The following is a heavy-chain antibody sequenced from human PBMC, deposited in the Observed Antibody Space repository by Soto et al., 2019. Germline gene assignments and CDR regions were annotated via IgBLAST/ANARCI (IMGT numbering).Heavy chain of an antibody. D-gene: IGHD6-13*01. CDR1: GGSFSGYY. J-gene: IGHJ4*02. CDR3: ARGVIGSWYLGNFDY. V-gene: IGHV4-34*01. Sequence: SETLSLTCAVYGGSFSGYYWSWIRQPPGKGLEWIGEINHSGSTNYNPSLKSRVTISVDTSKNQFSLKLSSVTAADTAVYYCARGVIGSWYLGNFDYWGQGTLVTVSS. CDR2: INHSGST.